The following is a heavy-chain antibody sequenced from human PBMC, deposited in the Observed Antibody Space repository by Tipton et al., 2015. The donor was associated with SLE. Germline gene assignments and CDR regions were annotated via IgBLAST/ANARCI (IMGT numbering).Heavy chain of an antibody. CDR1: RGSINSFY. V-gene: IGHV4-4*07. CDR2: VSSHGNT. J-gene: IGHJ4*02. CDR3: VSDSGGFSYFAH. Sequence: TLSLTCSVSRGSINSFYWSWIRQPAGKGLEGLGCVSSHGNTNYKPSLQSRVTMSVDISQSQFSLRLTSVTAADTAVYYCVSDSGGFSYFAHWGQGALVTVSS. D-gene: IGHD3-16*01.